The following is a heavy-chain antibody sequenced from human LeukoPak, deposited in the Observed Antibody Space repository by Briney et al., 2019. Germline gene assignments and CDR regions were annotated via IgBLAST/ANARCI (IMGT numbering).Heavy chain of an antibody. CDR1: GYTFTGYY. J-gene: IGHJ6*03. Sequence: GASVKVSCKASGYTFTGYYMHWVRQAPGQGLEWMGWINPNSGGTNYAQKFQGRVTMTRDTSISTAYMELSSLRSEDTAVYYCATDSSGREGYYYYYMDVWGKGTTVTISS. V-gene: IGHV1-2*02. D-gene: IGHD6-19*01. CDR2: INPNSGGT. CDR3: ATDSSGREGYYYYYMDV.